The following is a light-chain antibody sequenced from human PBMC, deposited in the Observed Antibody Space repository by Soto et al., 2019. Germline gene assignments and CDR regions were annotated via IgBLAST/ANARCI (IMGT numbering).Light chain of an antibody. CDR1: QDIINH. Sequence: DIQMTQSPSSLSASVGDTVTITCQASQDIINHLAWYQQRPGKVPNLLIYGASTLHSGVPSRFRGSGSGTHFTLTISSLQPEDVATYYCQNYHLALGTFGQGTRLEIK. CDR3: QNYHLALGT. J-gene: IGKJ5*01. CDR2: GAS. V-gene: IGKV1-27*01.